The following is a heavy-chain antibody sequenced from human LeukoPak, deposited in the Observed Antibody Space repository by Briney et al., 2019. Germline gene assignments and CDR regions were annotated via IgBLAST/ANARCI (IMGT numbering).Heavy chain of an antibody. CDR2: INPDSGGT. CDR1: GYTFTGYY. Sequence: ASAWVSCKASGYTFTGYYMHWVRQAPGQGLEWMGWINPDSGGTNNAQRFQGRVTMTRDTSISTAYMELSRLRSDDTAVYYCARTFYDTLDADAFDFWGQGTMVSVSS. J-gene: IGHJ3*01. D-gene: IGHD2/OR15-2a*01. CDR3: ARTFYDTLDADAFDF. V-gene: IGHV1-2*02.